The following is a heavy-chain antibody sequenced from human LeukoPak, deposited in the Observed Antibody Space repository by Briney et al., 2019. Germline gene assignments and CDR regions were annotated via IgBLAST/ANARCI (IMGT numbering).Heavy chain of an antibody. J-gene: IGHJ4*02. D-gene: IGHD2-8*01. V-gene: IGHV3-66*01. CDR2: IYSGGTT. Sequence: GGSLRLSCAASGFTVSDDYMSWVRQAPGKGLEWASVIYSGGTTDYADSVKGRFTISRDNSKNTLYLQMNSLRAEDTAVYYCARDGVWATFDYWGQRTLVTVSS. CDR3: ARDGVWATFDY. CDR1: GFTVSDDY.